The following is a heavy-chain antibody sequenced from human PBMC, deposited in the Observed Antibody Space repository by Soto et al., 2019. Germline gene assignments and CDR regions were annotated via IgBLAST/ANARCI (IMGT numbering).Heavy chain of an antibody. CDR2: ISAYNGNT. CDR1: GYTFTSYG. V-gene: IGHV1-18*01. Sequence: ASVKVSCKASGYTFTSYGISWVRQAPGQGLEWMGWISAYNGNTNYAQKLQGRVTMTTDTSTSTAYMELRSLRSDDTAMYYCARFLEWLLSNGPFDYWGQGTLVTVSS. D-gene: IGHD3-3*01. J-gene: IGHJ4*02. CDR3: ARFLEWLLSNGPFDY.